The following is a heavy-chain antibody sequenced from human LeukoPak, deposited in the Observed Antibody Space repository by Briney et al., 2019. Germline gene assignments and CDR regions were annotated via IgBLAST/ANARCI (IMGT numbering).Heavy chain of an antibody. J-gene: IGHJ6*03. CDR3: ARRRGDCSSTSCSYYYYYMDV. CDR2: INPSGGST. V-gene: IGHV1-46*01. CDR1: GYTFTSYY. D-gene: IGHD2-2*01. Sequence: ASVKVSCKASGYTFTSYYMHWVRQAPGQGLEWMGIINPSGGSTSYAQKFQGRVTMTRDTSTSTVYMELSSLRSEDTAVYYCARRRGDCSSTSCSYYYYYMDVWGKGTTVTVSS.